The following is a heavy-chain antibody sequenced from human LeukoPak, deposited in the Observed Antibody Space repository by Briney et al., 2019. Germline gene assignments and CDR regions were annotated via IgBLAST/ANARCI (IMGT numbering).Heavy chain of an antibody. CDR2: IYYSGST. Sequence: SETLSLTCTVSGGSISSYYWSWIRQPPGKGLEWIGYIYYSGSTNCNPSLKSRVTISVDTSKNQFSLKLSSVTAADTAVYYCARFIVGASGDAFDIWGQGTMVTVSS. CDR3: ARFIVGASGDAFDI. J-gene: IGHJ3*02. D-gene: IGHD1-26*01. V-gene: IGHV4-59*01. CDR1: GGSISSYY.